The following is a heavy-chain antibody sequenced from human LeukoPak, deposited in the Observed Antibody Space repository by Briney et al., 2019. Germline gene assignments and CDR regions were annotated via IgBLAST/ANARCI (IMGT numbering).Heavy chain of an antibody. Sequence: GGSLRLSCAASGFTFSSYSMNWVRQAPGKGLEWVSSISSSSSYIYYADSVKGRFTISRDNAKNSLYLQMNSLRAEDTAVYYCARDHGYDFWSGRNWFDPRGQGTLVTVSS. D-gene: IGHD3-3*01. CDR1: GFTFSSYS. J-gene: IGHJ5*02. CDR3: ARDHGYDFWSGRNWFDP. CDR2: ISSSSSYI. V-gene: IGHV3-21*01.